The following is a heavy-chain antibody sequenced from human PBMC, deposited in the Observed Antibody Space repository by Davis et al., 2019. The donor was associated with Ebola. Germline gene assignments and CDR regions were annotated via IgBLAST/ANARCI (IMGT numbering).Heavy chain of an antibody. CDR2: ISAYSGNT. J-gene: IGHJ5*02. CDR3: ARAISRYCSGGSCYWGWFDP. CDR1: GYTFTSYG. D-gene: IGHD2-15*01. V-gene: IGHV1-18*01. Sequence: ASVKVSCKASGYTFTSYGISWVRQAPGQGLEWMGWISAYSGNTNYAQKLQGRVTMTTDTSTSTAYMELRSLRSDDTAVYYCARAISRYCSGGSCYWGWFDPWGQGTLVTVSS.